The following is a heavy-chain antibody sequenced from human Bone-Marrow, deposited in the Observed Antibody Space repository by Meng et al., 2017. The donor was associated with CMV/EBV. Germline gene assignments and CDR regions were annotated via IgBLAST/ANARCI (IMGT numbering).Heavy chain of an antibody. J-gene: IGHJ5*02. CDR2: IEFGVNT. V-gene: IGHV4-39*01. Sequence: CAVSGASISSPSFYFWTWFRQPPGKGLEWIGTIEFGVNTFYNPSLKSRVKMSVDTSNIQFSLNLSSVTAADTAVYYCTRRRKQGGFDPWGQGTLVTVSS. CDR3: TRRRKQGGFDP. CDR1: GASISSPSFY.